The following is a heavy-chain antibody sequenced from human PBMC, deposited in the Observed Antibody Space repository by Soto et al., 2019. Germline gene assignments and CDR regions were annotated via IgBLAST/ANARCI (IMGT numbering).Heavy chain of an antibody. V-gene: IGHV1-69*01. CDR1: GGTLSSYA. CDR2: IIPFSGAA. D-gene: IGHD4-17*01. CDR3: ARVWVATVTEWFDL. Sequence: QVQLVQSGAEVKKPGSSVKVSCKPFGGTLSSYAITWMRQAPGQGLEWMGGIIPFSGAANYAQKFQGRVTITADESTNTAYMDLSSVRSEDTAVYFCARVWVATVTEWFDLWGQGTLVTVSS. J-gene: IGHJ5*02.